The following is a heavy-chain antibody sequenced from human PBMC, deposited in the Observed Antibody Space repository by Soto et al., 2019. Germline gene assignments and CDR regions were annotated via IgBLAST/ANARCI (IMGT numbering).Heavy chain of an antibody. J-gene: IGHJ3*02. CDR1: GYTFTYRY. CDR2: ITPFNRNT. CDR3: ARSPKGELVNAFDI. Sequence: SVKVCCKASGYTFTYRYLHWVRQAPGQALEWIGWITPFNRNTNYAQKFQDRVTITRDRSMSTAYMELSSLRSEDTVMYYCARSPKGELVNAFDIWCQGTMVTVSS. D-gene: IGHD1-26*01. V-gene: IGHV1-45*02.